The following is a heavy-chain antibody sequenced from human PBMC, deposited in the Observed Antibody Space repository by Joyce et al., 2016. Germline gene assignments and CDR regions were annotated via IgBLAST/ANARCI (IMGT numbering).Heavy chain of an antibody. CDR2: IKQDGSEK. D-gene: IGHD1-1*01. J-gene: IGHJ6*02. CDR1: DFPFRHFW. CDR3: ARVRGTTGTPRYYYCYGLDV. V-gene: IGHV3-7*03. Sequence: EVQLVESGGGLVQPVGSLSLSCAASDFPFRHFWMTWVRQAPWKGLEWVANIKQDGSEKYYVDSVKGRFTISRGNAKNSLYLQRISLAAEDTAVYYCARVRGTTGTPRYYYCYGLDVWGRGTTVTVSS.